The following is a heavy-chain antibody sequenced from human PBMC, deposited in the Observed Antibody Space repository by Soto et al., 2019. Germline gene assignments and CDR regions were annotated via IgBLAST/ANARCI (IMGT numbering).Heavy chain of an antibody. CDR3: ARGGRYYDILTGYYRGTSFDY. Sequence: SQTLSLTCAISGDSVSSNSAAWNWIRQSPSRGLEWLGRTYYRSKWYNDYAVSVKSRITINPDTSKNQFSLQLNSVTPEDTAVYYCARGGRYYDILTGYYRGTSFDYWGQGTLVTVSS. J-gene: IGHJ4*02. CDR1: GDSVSSNSAA. D-gene: IGHD3-9*01. CDR2: TYYRSKWYN. V-gene: IGHV6-1*01.